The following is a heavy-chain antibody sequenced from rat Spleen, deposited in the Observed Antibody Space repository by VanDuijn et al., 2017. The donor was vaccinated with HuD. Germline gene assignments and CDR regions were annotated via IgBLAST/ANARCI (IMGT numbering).Heavy chain of an antibody. CDR3: TRGYVMDA. V-gene: IGHV5S13*01. J-gene: IGHJ4*01. Sequence: VQLKESGPGLVQPSQTLSLTCTVSGFSLTSNSVHWVRQAPTKGLEWIASIRTGGTNTYYRGSVKGRFTISRDNAKNTQYLQMDSLRSEDTATYYCTRGYVMDAWGQGASVTVSS. CDR1: GFSLTSNS. CDR2: IRTGGTNT.